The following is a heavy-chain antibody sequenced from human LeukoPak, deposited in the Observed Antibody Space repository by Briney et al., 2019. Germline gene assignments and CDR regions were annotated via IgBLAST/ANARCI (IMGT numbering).Heavy chain of an antibody. CDR1: GYTFTSYG. D-gene: IGHD3-9*01. J-gene: IGHJ4*02. Sequence: ASVKVSCKASGYTFTSYGISWVRQAPGQGLEWMGGFDPEDGETIYAQKFQGRVTMTEDTSTDTAYMELSSLRSEDTAVYYCATGYDILTGYRYWGQGTLVTVSS. CDR2: FDPEDGET. V-gene: IGHV1-24*01. CDR3: ATGYDILTGYRY.